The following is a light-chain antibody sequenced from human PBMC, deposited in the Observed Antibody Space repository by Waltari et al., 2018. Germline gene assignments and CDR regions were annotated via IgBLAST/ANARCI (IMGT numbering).Light chain of an antibody. CDR3: QQYYSTPLT. CDR2: WAS. V-gene: IGKV4-1*01. Sequence: DIVMTQSPDSLAVSLGERATINGNSSQSVLYSSNNKNYFAWYQQKPGQPPKLLIYWASTRESGVPDRFSGSGSATDFTLTISSLQAEDVAVYYCQQYYSTPLTFGGGTKVEIK. CDR1: QSVLYSSNNKNY. J-gene: IGKJ4*01.